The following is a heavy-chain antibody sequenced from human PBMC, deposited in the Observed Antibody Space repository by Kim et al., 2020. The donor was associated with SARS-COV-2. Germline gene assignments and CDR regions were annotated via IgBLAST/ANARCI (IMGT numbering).Heavy chain of an antibody. J-gene: IGHJ4*02. V-gene: IGHV3-23*01. CDR2: INSGGDDT. Sequence: GGSLRLSCAASGFTFTTYSMSWVRQAPGEGLEWISSINSGGDDTYYADSVKGRFTISRGNSRNTVFLQMNGLRAEDTAVYYCARRSRGLGGFDYWGQGTL. CDR1: GFTFTTYS. D-gene: IGHD3-10*01. CDR3: ARRSRGLGGFDY.